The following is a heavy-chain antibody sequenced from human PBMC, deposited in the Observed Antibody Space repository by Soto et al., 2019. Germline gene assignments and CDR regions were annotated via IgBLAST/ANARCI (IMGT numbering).Heavy chain of an antibody. CDR3: AGPNLYCSSTSCGLGY. V-gene: IGHV3-30*03. D-gene: IGHD2-2*01. Sequence: ESGGGVVQPGRSLRLSCAASGFTFSSYGMHWVRQAPGKGLEWVAVISYDGSNKYYADSVKGRFTISRDNSKNTLYLQMNSLRAEDTAVYYCAGPNLYCSSTSCGLGYWGQGTLVTVSS. CDR2: ISYDGSNK. J-gene: IGHJ4*02. CDR1: GFTFSSYG.